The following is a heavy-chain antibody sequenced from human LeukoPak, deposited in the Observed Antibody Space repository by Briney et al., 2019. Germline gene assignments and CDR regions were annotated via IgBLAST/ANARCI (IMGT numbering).Heavy chain of an antibody. CDR2: IKKDGSEK. J-gene: IGHJ4*02. D-gene: IGHD5-18*01. V-gene: IGHV3-7*01. Sequence: GGSLRLSCAASGFTFSSYWMSWVRQAPGKGLEWVANIKKDGSEKYYVDSVKGRFTISRDNAKTSLYLQMNSLRAEDTAVYYCARHLSGVTGYTYGRGIDYWGQGTLVTVSS. CDR3: ARHLSGVTGYTYGRGIDY. CDR1: GFTFSSYW.